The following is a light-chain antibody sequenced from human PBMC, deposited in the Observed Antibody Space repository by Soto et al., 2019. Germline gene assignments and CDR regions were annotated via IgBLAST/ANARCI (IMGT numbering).Light chain of an antibody. Sequence: IQLTQSPSSLSASLGDIVTITFRASQGISSYLVWYQQKPGKAPKNLIYAASTLQSGVPSRFSGSGSGTDFTLTISSLQPEDSATYYCQQLNSFPLTFGGGTKVDIK. V-gene: IGKV1-9*01. CDR2: AAS. CDR3: QQLNSFPLT. J-gene: IGKJ4*01. CDR1: QGISSY.